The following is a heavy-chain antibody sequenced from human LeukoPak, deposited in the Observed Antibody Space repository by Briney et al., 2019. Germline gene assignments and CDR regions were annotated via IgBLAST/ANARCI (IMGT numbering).Heavy chain of an antibody. Sequence: GASVKVSCKASGGTFSSYAISWVRQAPGQGLEWMGGIIPIFGTANYAQKFQGRVTITADESTSTAYMELGSLRSEDTAVYYCARGGRGVVNDGYYYMDVWGKGTTVTVSS. J-gene: IGHJ6*03. CDR2: IIPIFGTA. CDR1: GGTFSSYA. V-gene: IGHV1-69*01. D-gene: IGHD3-3*01. CDR3: ARGGRGVVNDGYYYMDV.